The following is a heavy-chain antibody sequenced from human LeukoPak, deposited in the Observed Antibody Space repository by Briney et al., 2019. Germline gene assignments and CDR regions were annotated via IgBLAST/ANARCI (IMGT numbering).Heavy chain of an antibody. CDR3: ARDFYDGFALDY. J-gene: IGHJ4*02. V-gene: IGHV3-21*03. CDR2: IFSSSTYI. Sequence: GGSLRLSCAASGFAFNTYSMSWVRQAPGKGLEWVSFIFSSSTYIYYTDSVKGRFTISRDNARNSLYLQMDNLRAEDTGVYYCARDFYDGFALDYWGQGTLVTVSS. CDR1: GFAFNTYS. D-gene: IGHD2/OR15-2a*01.